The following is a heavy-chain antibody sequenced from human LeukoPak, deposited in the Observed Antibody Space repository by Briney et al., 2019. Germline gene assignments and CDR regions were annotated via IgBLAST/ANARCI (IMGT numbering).Heavy chain of an antibody. CDR1: GFTFSSYA. D-gene: IGHD6-13*01. CDR2: ISGPGGAP. CDR3: AKDRSIAAVDY. V-gene: IGHV3-23*01. J-gene: IGHJ4*02. Sequence: GGSLRLSCAASGFTFSSYAMTWVRQAPGKGLEWVSAISGPGGAPFYADSVKGRFTISRDNSKNTLYLQMNSLRAEDTAVYYCAKDRSIAAVDYWGQGTLVTVSS.